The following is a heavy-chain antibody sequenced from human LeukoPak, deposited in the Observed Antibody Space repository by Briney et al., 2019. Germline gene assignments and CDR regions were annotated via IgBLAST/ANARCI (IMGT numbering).Heavy chain of an antibody. Sequence: ASVKVSCKASGYTFTGYYMHWVRQAPGQGLEWMGWINPNSGGTNYAKKFQGRVTMTRDTSISTAYMELSRLRSDDTAVYYCARDRRDLLRYFDWLPQAFGYWGQGTLVTVSS. CDR3: ARDRRDLLRYFDWLPQAFGY. D-gene: IGHD3-9*01. J-gene: IGHJ4*02. V-gene: IGHV1-2*02. CDR1: GYTFTGYY. CDR2: INPNSGGT.